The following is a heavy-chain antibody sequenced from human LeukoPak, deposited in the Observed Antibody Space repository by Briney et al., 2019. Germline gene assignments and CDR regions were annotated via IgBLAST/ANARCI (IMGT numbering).Heavy chain of an antibody. CDR3: ARDGSGSVNWFDP. CDR2: IYYSGST. V-gene: IGHV4-31*03. J-gene: IGHJ5*02. CDR1: GGSISSGGYY. D-gene: IGHD3-10*01. Sequence: SETLSLTCTVSGGSISSGGYYWSWIRQHPGKGLEWIGYIYYSGSTYYNPSLKSRVTISVDTSENQFSLKLSSVTAADTAVYYCARDGSGSVNWFDPWGQGTLVTVSS.